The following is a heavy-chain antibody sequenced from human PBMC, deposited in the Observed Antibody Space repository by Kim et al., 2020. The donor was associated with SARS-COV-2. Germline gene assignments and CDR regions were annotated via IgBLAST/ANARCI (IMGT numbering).Heavy chain of an antibody. D-gene: IGHD2-21*02. CDR2: ISAYNGNT. J-gene: IGHJ6*02. Sequence: ASVKVSCKASGYTFTSYGISLVRQAPGQGLEWMGWISAYNGNTNYAQKLQGRVTMTTDTSTSTAYMELRSLRSDDTAVYYCARVPLNFVVVTAIPLYGMDVWGQGTTVTVSS. V-gene: IGHV1-18*01. CDR3: ARVPLNFVVVTAIPLYGMDV. CDR1: GYTFTSYG.